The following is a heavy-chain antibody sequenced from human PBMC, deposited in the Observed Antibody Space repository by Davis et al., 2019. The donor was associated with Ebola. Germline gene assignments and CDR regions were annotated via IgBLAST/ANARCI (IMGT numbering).Heavy chain of an antibody. CDR2: ISYDGSNK. D-gene: IGHD5-18*01. CDR1: GFTFSSYA. J-gene: IGHJ6*02. V-gene: IGHV3-30-3*01. CDR3: ANTYGRGYSYGPLNKYGMDV. Sequence: PGGPLTLPFPASGFTFSSYAWHWVRQAPAKGLEWVAVISYDGSNKYYADSVKGRFTISRDNSKNTLYLQMNSLRAEETAVYYCANTYGRGYSYGPLNKYGMDVWGQGTTVTVSS.